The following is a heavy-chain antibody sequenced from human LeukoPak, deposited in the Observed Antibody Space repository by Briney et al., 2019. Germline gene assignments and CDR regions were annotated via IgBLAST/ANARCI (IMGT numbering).Heavy chain of an antibody. J-gene: IGHJ5*02. Sequence: SETLSLTCTVSGGSISSYYWSWIRQPAGKGLEWIGEINHSGSTNYNPSLKSRVTISVDTSKNQFSLKLSSVTAADTAVYYCARLDLYGSGSYYASRVDPWGQGTLVTVSS. CDR3: ARLDLYGSGSYYASRVDP. D-gene: IGHD3-10*01. CDR2: INHSGST. CDR1: GGSISSYY. V-gene: IGHV4-34*01.